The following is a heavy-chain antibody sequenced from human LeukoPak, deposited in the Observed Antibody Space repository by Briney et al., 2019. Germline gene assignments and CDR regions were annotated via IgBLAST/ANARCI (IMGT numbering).Heavy chain of an antibody. CDR2: ISSSGTST. Sequence: PGGSLRLSCAASGFTFSSYAMNWVRQAPGKGLEWVSAISSSGTSTYYADADSVKGRFTISRDNSKDTLYLQMNSLRAEDTAVYYCTKKTMGNDDHFDSWGQGTLVTVSS. J-gene: IGHJ4*02. D-gene: IGHD1-26*01. CDR1: GFTFSSYA. V-gene: IGHV3-23*01. CDR3: TKKTMGNDDHFDS.